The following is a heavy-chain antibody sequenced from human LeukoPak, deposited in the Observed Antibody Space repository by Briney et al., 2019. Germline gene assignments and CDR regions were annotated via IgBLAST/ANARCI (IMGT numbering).Heavy chain of an antibody. CDR1: GFTFSSYA. CDR3: AKSKGSSSGAFDI. CDR2: ISGSGDTT. D-gene: IGHD2-2*01. V-gene: IGHV3-23*01. J-gene: IGHJ3*02. Sequence: GESLRLSCAASGFTFSSYAMSWVRQAPGKGLEWVSTISGSGDTTYYADSVKGRFTISRDNSKNTLYLQMNSLRVEDTAVYYCAKSKGSSSGAFDIWGQGTMVTVSS.